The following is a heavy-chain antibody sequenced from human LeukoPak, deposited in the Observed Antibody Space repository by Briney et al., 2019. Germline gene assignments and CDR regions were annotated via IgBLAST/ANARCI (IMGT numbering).Heavy chain of an antibody. D-gene: IGHD3-10*01. V-gene: IGHV2-70*04. CDR1: EFSVSTHRMR. Sequence: ESGATLANPSQIFILTYTFSEFSVSTHRMRLGWIGQTQGKYLECLARIEWDNQTFYSASLKARLTIYKDTSKNQVVLTMTNMDPVDTGTYYCARSLYGAGSLYFDYWVQGTQLGVCS. J-gene: IGHJ4*02. CDR2: IEWDNQT. CDR3: ARSLYGAGSLYFDY.